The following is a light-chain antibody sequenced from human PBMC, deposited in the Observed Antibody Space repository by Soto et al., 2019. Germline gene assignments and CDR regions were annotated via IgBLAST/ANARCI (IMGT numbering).Light chain of an antibody. V-gene: IGKV4-1*01. CDR2: WAS. J-gene: IGKJ1*01. CDR1: KTVLYSSNNKNY. CDR3: QQHYSTPPT. Sequence: DIVMTQSPDSLAVSLGEKATINCKSSKTVLYSSNNKNYLAWYQQKPGQPPKMLIYWASTRESGVPDRFSGSGSGTDFTLTISSLQAEDVAVYYCQQHYSTPPTFGQGTKVDIK.